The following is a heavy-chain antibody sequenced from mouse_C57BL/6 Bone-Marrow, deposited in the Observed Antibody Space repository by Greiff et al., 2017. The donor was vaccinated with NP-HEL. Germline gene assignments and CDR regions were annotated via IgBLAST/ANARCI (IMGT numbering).Heavy chain of an antibody. CDR2: IDPSDSYT. CDR3: ARFPYYYGSSFYFDY. D-gene: IGHD1-1*01. CDR1: GYTFTSYW. Sequence: QVQLQQPGAELVMPGASVKLSCKASGYTFTSYWMHWVKQRPGQGLEWIGEIDPSDSYTNYNQKFTGKSTLTVDKSSSTAYMQLSSLTSEDSAVYYWARFPYYYGSSFYFDYWGQGTTLTVSS. V-gene: IGHV1-69*01. J-gene: IGHJ2*01.